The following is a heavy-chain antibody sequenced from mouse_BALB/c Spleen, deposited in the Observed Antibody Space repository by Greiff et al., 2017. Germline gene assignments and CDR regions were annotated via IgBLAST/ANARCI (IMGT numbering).Heavy chain of an antibody. CDR2: ISSGGSYT. CDR3: ARESTVVAPYYYAMDY. Sequence: EVQRVESGGGLVQPGGSRKLSCAASGFTFSSYAMSWVRQSPEKRLEWVAEISSGGSYTYYPDTVTGRFTISRDNAKNTLYLEMSSLRSEDTAMYYCARESTVVAPYYYAMDYWGQGTSVTVSS. CDR1: GFTFSSYA. D-gene: IGHD1-1*01. V-gene: IGHV5-9-4*01. J-gene: IGHJ4*01.